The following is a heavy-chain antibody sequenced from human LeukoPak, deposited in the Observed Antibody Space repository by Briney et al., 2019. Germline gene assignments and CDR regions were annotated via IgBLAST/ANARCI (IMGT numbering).Heavy chain of an antibody. D-gene: IGHD6-13*01. CDR1: GGSISSSSYY. V-gene: IGHV4-39*01. Sequence: PSETLSLTCTVSGGSISSSSYYWGWIRQPPGKGLEWIGSIYYSGSTYYNPSLKSRVTISVDTSKNQFSLKLSSVTAADMAVYYCATQYSSSNYWGQGTLVTVSS. CDR3: ATQYSSSNY. CDR2: IYYSGST. J-gene: IGHJ4*02.